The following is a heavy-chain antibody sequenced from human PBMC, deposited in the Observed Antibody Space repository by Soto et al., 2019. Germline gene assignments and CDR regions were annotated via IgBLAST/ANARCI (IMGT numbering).Heavy chain of an antibody. CDR3: TREGSAPYYYYGMDA. V-gene: IGHV1-18*01. J-gene: IGHJ6*02. CDR1: GYTFTTYG. D-gene: IGHD3-10*01. Sequence: QVQLEQSAPEVKKPGASVKVSCKASGYTFTTYGISWVRQAPGQGLEWLGWINTHNGNTNYAQNLQGRVIMTADTPTNTAYMELRILRSDDTAIYYCTREGSAPYYYYGMDAWGQGTTVTVSS. CDR2: INTHNGNT.